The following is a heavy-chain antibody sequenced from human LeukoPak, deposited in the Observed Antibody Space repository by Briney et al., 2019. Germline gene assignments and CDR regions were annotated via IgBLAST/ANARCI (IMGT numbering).Heavy chain of an antibody. Sequence: GGSLRLSCAASGFTFSSYWMHWVRQAPGEGLVWVSRINSDGSSTSYADSVKGRFTISRDNAKNTLYLQMNSLRAEDTAVYYCARKGYSGSYFDYWGQGTLVTVSS. CDR1: GFTFSSYW. CDR3: ARKGYSGSYFDY. D-gene: IGHD1-26*01. J-gene: IGHJ4*02. CDR2: INSDGSST. V-gene: IGHV3-74*01.